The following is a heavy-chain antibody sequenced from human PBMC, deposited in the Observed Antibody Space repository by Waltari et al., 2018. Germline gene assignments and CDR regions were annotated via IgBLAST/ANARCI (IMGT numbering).Heavy chain of an antibody. V-gene: IGHV3-48*04. J-gene: IGHJ6*03. CDR3: AAEGPNYYYMDV. Sequence: EVQLVESGGGLVQPGGSLRLSCEGSGLTFSTYRMNWLGQAPGKGLEWISYISSTISTTYYADSVKGRFTISRDNAKNSLYLQMNDLRAEDTAVYYCAAEGPNYYYMDVWGTGTTVTISS. CDR2: ISSTISTT. CDR1: GLTFSTYR.